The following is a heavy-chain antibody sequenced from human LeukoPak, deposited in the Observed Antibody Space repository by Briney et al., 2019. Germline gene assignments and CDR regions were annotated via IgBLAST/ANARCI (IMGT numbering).Heavy chain of an antibody. Sequence: ASVKVSCKASGYTFTSYDINWVRQATGQGLEWMGWMNPNSGNAGYAQKFQGRVTITRNTSISTAYMELSSLRSEDTAVYYCARSAFGGTIFGVVIMPSDYWGQGTLVTVSS. CDR2: MNPNSGNA. J-gene: IGHJ4*02. CDR1: GYTFTSYD. CDR3: ARSAFGGTIFGVVIMPSDY. D-gene: IGHD3-3*01. V-gene: IGHV1-8*03.